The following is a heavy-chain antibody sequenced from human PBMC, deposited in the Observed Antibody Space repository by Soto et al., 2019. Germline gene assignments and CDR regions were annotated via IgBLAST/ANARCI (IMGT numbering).Heavy chain of an antibody. Sequence: SETLSLTCAVYGGSFSGYYWSWIRQPPGKGLEWIGEINHSGSTNYNPSLKSRVTISVDTSKNQFSLKLSSVTAADTAVYYCARGGIRYCSGGSCPTENFDYWGQGTLVTVSS. J-gene: IGHJ4*02. V-gene: IGHV4-34*01. CDR3: ARGGIRYCSGGSCPTENFDY. CDR1: GGSFSGYY. CDR2: INHSGST. D-gene: IGHD2-15*01.